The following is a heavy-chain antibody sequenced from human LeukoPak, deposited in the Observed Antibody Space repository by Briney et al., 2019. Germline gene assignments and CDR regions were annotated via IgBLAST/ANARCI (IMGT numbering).Heavy chain of an antibody. J-gene: IGHJ4*02. CDR1: GFTFSSYG. CDR2: TSHDGSNK. CDR3: AKVNYYDSSGYLDY. Sequence: GGFLRLSCAASGFTFSSYGMHWVRQAPGKGLEWVAVTSHDGSNKYYADSVKGRFTISRDNSKNTLYLQMNSLRAEDTAVYYCAKVNYYDSSGYLDYWGQGTLVTVSS. D-gene: IGHD3-22*01. V-gene: IGHV3-30*18.